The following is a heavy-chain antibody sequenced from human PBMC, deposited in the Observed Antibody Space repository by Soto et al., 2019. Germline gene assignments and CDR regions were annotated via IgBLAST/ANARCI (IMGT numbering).Heavy chain of an antibody. Sequence: PSETLSLTCTVSGGSISSGGYYWSWIRQHPGKGLEWIGYIYYSGSTYYNPSLKSRVTISVDTSKNQFSLKLSSVTAADTAVYYCAMWQTLTYYYGMDVWGQGTTVTVSS. CDR2: IYYSGST. D-gene: IGHD4-17*01. CDR1: GGSISSGGYY. CDR3: AMWQTLTYYYGMDV. J-gene: IGHJ6*02. V-gene: IGHV4-31*03.